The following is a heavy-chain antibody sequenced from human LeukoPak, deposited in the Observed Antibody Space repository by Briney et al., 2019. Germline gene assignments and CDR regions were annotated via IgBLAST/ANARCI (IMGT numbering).Heavy chain of an antibody. D-gene: IGHD6-13*01. J-gene: IGHJ4*02. CDR3: ARDRDPAPIAAAGNGGYYFDY. CDR1: GYTFTSYY. Sequence: ASVKVSCKASGYTFTSYYMHWVRQAPGQGLEWMGIINPSGGSTSYAQKFQGRVTMTRDTSTSTVYMELSSLRSEDTAVYYCARDRDPAPIAAAGNGGYYFDYWGQGTLVTVSS. CDR2: INPSGGST. V-gene: IGHV1-46*01.